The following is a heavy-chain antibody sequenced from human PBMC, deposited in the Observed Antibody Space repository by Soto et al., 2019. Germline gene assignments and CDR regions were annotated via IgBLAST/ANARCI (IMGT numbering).Heavy chain of an antibody. CDR2: INGNGDAT. J-gene: IGHJ4*02. D-gene: IGHD3-16*01. Sequence: EVQLLESGGDLVQPGGSLRLSCAASGFTFSSHAMTWVRQAPGKGLEWVSIINGNGDATFYADSVKGRFTVSRDNSKNTVYLQMNSLRVEDTAIYYCVNDNNWGDPGWGQGTLVTVSS. CDR3: VNDNNWGDPG. CDR1: GFTFSSHA. V-gene: IGHV3-23*01.